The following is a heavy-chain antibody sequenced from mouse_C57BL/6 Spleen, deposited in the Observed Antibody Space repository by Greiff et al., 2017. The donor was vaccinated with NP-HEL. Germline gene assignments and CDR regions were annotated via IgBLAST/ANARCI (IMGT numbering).Heavy chain of an antibody. CDR1: GYSFTGYY. J-gene: IGHJ3*01. V-gene: IGHV1-42*01. CDR2: INPSTGGT. CDR3: ATTGPAWFAY. Sequence: EVQLQQSGPELVKPGASVKISCKASGYSFTGYYMNWVKQSPEKSLEWIGEINPSTGGTTYNQKFKAKATLTVDKSSSTAYMQLKSLTSEDSAVYYCATTGPAWFAYWGQGTLVTVSA. D-gene: IGHD4-1*01.